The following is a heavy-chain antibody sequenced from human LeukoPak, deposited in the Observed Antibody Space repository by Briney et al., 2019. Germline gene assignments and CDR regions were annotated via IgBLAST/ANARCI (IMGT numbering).Heavy chain of an antibody. CDR3: ARLSLHCSNTSGYFVDPYYFDY. V-gene: IGHV2-70*04. Sequence: SGPPLVHPPRPLTLTCSFSGFSLHTSGMRGDWIRQPPVKALEWHARPEWDDDKYYIPSLKTRLTISKDPSKNQVVLTMTNMDPVDTATYYCARLSLHCSNTSGYFVDPYYFDYWGQGSLVTVSS. J-gene: IGHJ4*02. CDR1: GFSLHTSGMR. D-gene: IGHD2-2*01. CDR2: PEWDDDK.